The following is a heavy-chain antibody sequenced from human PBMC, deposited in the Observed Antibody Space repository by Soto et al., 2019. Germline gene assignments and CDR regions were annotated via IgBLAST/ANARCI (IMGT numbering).Heavy chain of an antibody. CDR1: GFTFISYA. J-gene: IGHJ4*02. Sequence: GGSLRLSCAASGFTFISYAMSWVLQAPWKGLEWVSAISGSGGSTYYADSVKGRFTISRDNSKNTLYLQMNSLRAEDTAVYYCAKDIGAITMILVVIPKYFDYWGQGTLVTVSS. CDR2: ISGSGGST. CDR3: AKDIGAITMILVVIPKYFDY. D-gene: IGHD3-22*01. V-gene: IGHV3-23*01.